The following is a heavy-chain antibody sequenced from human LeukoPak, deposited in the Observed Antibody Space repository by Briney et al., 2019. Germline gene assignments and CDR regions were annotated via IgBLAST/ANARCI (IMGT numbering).Heavy chain of an antibody. D-gene: IGHD2-15*01. CDR2: ISYDGSNK. CDR1: GFTFSSYG. J-gene: IGHJ4*02. CDR3: AKDLGPLVVDAQGANIDY. V-gene: IGHV3-30*18. Sequence: GGSLRLSCAASGFTFSSYGMHWVRQAPGKGLEWVAVISYDGSNKYYADSVKGRFTISRDNSKNTLYLQMNSLRADDTALYYCAKDLGPLVVDAQGANIDYWGQGTLVTVCS.